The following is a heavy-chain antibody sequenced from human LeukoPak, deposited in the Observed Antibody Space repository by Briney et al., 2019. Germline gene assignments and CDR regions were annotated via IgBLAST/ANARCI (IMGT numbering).Heavy chain of an antibody. CDR2: INHSGST. D-gene: IGHD6-13*01. CDR1: GFTFSDYY. Sequence: PGGSLRLSCAASGFTFSDYYMSWIRQPPGKGLEWIGEINHSGSTNHNPSLKSRVTISVDTSKNQFSLKLSSVTAADTAVYYCARGRAWGSSSWYPDYWGQGTLVTVSS. J-gene: IGHJ4*02. V-gene: IGHV4-34*01. CDR3: ARGRAWGSSSWYPDY.